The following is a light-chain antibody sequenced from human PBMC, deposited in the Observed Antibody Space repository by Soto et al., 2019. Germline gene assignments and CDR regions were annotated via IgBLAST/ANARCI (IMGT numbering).Light chain of an antibody. CDR3: CSYAGSSTYV. CDR1: SSDFGSYNL. J-gene: IGLJ1*01. CDR2: EDS. V-gene: IGLV2-23*01. Sequence: QSALTQPASVSGSPGQSITISCTGTSSDFGSYNLVSWYQQHPGKAPKLMIYEDSKRPSGVSNRFSGSKSGNTASLTISGLQAEDDADYYCCSYAGSSTYVFGTGTKPPS.